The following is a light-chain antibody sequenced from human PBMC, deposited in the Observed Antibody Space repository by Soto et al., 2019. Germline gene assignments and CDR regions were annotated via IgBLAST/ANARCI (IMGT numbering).Light chain of an antibody. CDR1: QSVSSY. J-gene: IGKJ1*01. V-gene: IGKV3-11*01. Sequence: EIVLTQSPATLSLSPGERATLSCRASQSVSSYLAWYQQKPGQAPRLLIYDASNRATGIPARFSGSGSGTDFTLTISTLEPADFAVYYCQQHRFGPG. CDR2: DAS. CDR3: QQHR.